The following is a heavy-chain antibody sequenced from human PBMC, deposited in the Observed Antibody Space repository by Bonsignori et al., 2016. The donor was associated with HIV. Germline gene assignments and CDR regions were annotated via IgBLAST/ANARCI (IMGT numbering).Heavy chain of an antibody. J-gene: IGHJ4*02. D-gene: IGHD5-18*01. Sequence: WVRQAPGQGLEWMGWINPNNGGTDYAQKFQGRVTMTRDTSISTAYMELSRLRSDDTAVYYCAIPLPGYTYGRGFDYWGPGTLVTVSS. CDR2: INPNNGGT. V-gene: IGHV1-2*02. CDR3: AIPLPGYTYGRGFDY.